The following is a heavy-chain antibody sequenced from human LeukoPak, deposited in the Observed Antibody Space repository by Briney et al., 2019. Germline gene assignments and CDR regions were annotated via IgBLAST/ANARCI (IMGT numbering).Heavy chain of an antibody. J-gene: IGHJ4*02. CDR1: GFTFSSYA. CDR3: AKVWEWVLLRGDYFDY. D-gene: IGHD1-26*01. CDR2: ISGSGGST. Sequence: GGFLRLSCAASGFTFSSYAMSWVRQAPGKGLEWVSAISGSGGSTYYADSVKGRFTISRDNSKNTLYLQMNSLRAEETAVYYCAKVWEWVLLRGDYFDYWGQGNLVTVSS. V-gene: IGHV3-23*01.